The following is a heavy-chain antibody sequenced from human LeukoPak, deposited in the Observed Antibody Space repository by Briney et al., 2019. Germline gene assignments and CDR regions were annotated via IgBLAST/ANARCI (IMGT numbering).Heavy chain of an antibody. Sequence: ASVTDSCKSSRGTFPNYDISWVRPAPGQGLAWMGRFVHSVDVANYSPKFRGRVTITADKSTTTVFMELSSLRSEDMAVYYCATLCSGGFCYIDYWGQGILVTVSS. CDR1: RGTFPNYD. CDR3: ATLCSGGFCYIDY. CDR2: FVHSVDVA. J-gene: IGHJ4*02. D-gene: IGHD2-15*01. V-gene: IGHV1-69*04.